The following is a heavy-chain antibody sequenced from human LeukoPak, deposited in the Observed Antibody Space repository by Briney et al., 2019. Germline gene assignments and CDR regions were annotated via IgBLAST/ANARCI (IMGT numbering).Heavy chain of an antibody. J-gene: IGHJ4*02. V-gene: IGHV3-33*01. CDR1: GFSFSSYG. CDR2: ICYDGGNK. CDR3: ARVNSGSALYDYVCGSYRYLDY. D-gene: IGHD3-16*02. Sequence: GRSLRVSCASAGFSFSSYGVRAGRQAPGKGVGRGVVICYDGGNKDYADSVKGRFTITRDNSKNTLYLQMNSLRAEDTAVYYCARVNSGSALYDYVCGSYRYLDYWGQGTLVTVSS.